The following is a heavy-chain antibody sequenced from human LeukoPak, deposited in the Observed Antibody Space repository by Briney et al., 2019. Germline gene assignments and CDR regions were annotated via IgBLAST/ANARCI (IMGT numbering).Heavy chain of an antibody. Sequence: GGSLRLSCAASGFTFSSYSMNWVRQAPGKGLEWVSSISSSSSYIYYADSVKGRFTISRDNAKNSLYLQMNSLRAEDTAVYYCARSQQLVNWFDPWGQGTLVRVPS. D-gene: IGHD6-13*01. J-gene: IGHJ5*02. CDR2: ISSSSSYI. V-gene: IGHV3-21*01. CDR1: GFTFSSYS. CDR3: ARSQQLVNWFDP.